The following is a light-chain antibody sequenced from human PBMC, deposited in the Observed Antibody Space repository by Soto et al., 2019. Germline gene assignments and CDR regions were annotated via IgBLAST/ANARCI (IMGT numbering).Light chain of an antibody. V-gene: IGKV3-20*01. CDR2: GAS. CDR1: QSVSSSY. J-gene: IGKJ1*01. CDR3: KQYGSSTPST. Sequence: EIVLTQSPGTLSLSPGERATLSCRASQSVSSSYLAWYQQKPGQAPRLLIYGASSRATGIPDRFSGSGSGTDFTLTISRMEPEDFAVYICKQYGSSTPSTFGQGTKVEIK.